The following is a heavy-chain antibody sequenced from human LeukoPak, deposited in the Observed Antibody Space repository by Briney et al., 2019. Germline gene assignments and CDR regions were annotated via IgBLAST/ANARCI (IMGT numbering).Heavy chain of an antibody. Sequence: SETLSLTCAVYGGSFSGYYWSWIRQPPGKGLEWIGEINHSGSTDYNPSLKSRVTISVDTSKNQFSLKLSSVTAADTAVYYCARDPIEYRGGYYYYYMDVWGKGTTVTVSS. D-gene: IGHD1-14*01. V-gene: IGHV4-34*01. CDR3: ARDPIEYRGGYYYYYMDV. CDR1: GGSFSGYY. J-gene: IGHJ6*03. CDR2: INHSGST.